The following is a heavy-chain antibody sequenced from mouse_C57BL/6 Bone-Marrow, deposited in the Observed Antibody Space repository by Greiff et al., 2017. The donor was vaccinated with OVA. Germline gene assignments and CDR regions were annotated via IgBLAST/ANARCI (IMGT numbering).Heavy chain of an antibody. J-gene: IGHJ4*01. CDR3: ARYRWLLSAMDY. CDR2: INPGSGGT. Sequence: VQLVESGAELVRPGTSVKVSCKASGYAFTNYLIEWVKQRPGQGLEWIGVINPGSGGTNYNEKFKGKATLTADKSSSTAYMQLSSLTSEDSAVYFCARYRWLLSAMDYWGQGTSVTVSS. CDR1: GYAFTNYL. D-gene: IGHD2-3*01. V-gene: IGHV1-54*01.